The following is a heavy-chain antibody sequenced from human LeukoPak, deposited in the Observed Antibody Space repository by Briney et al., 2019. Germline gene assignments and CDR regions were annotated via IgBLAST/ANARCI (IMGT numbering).Heavy chain of an antibody. Sequence: GGSLRLSCAASGFTFSNAWMSWVRQAPGKGLEWVGRIKSKTDGGTTDYAAPVKGRFTISRDALKNTLYLQMNSLKTEDTAVYYCTTGGDILTGYYSPHDPDYWGQGTLVTVSS. V-gene: IGHV3-15*01. CDR3: TTGGDILTGYYSPHDPDY. D-gene: IGHD3-9*01. CDR1: GFTFSNAW. J-gene: IGHJ4*02. CDR2: IKSKTDGGTT.